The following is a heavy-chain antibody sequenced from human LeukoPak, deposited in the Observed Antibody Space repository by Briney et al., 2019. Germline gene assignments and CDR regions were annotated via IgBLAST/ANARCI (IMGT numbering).Heavy chain of an antibody. J-gene: IGHJ4*02. V-gene: IGHV1-18*01. Sequence: ASVKVSCKASGYTFPSYGISWVRPAAGQGLEWMGWISAYNGNTNYAQKLQGRVTMTTDTSRSTAYMELRSLRPDDTAVYYCARHYYYGSGFDYWGQGTLVTVSS. CDR1: GYTFPSYG. D-gene: IGHD3-10*01. CDR3: ARHYYYGSGFDY. CDR2: ISAYNGNT.